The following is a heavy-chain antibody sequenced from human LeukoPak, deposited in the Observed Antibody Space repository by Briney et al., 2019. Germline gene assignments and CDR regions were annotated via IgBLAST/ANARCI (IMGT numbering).Heavy chain of an antibody. V-gene: IGHV3-7*01. Sequence: GGSLRLSCAASGFTFSSYWMSWVRQAPGKGLEWVANIKQDGSDKYYVDSVKGRFTISRDNAKNSLYLQMNSLRAEDTAVYYCARDARLDIVVVPAAPGRDYYYYMDVWGKGTTVTVSS. J-gene: IGHJ6*03. D-gene: IGHD2-2*03. CDR1: GFTFSSYW. CDR3: ARDARLDIVVVPAAPGRDYYYYMDV. CDR2: IKQDGSDK.